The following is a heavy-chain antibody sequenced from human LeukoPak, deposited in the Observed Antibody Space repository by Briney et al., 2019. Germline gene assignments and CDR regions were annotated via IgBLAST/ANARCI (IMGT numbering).Heavy chain of an antibody. CDR1: GGSISSSSYY. CDR3: ARDGAAMTDY. J-gene: IGHJ4*02. CDR2: IYYSGST. V-gene: IGHV4-39*07. Sequence: PSETLSLTCTVSGGSISSSSYYWGWIRQPPGKGLEWIGSIYYSGSTYYNPSLKSRVTISVDTSKNQFSLKLSSVTAADTAVYYCARDGAAMTDYWGQGTLVTVSS. D-gene: IGHD5-18*01.